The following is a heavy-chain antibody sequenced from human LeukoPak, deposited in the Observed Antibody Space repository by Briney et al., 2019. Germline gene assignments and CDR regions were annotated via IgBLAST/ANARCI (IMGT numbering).Heavy chain of an antibody. Sequence: PGGSLRLSCAASGLTFSSCSMTWVRQAPGKGLEWVSCISGSGGNTYYADSVKGRFTISRDNSKNTLYLQLNSLRAEDTAIYHCANGRGPNTGPTLDYWGQGTLVTVSS. CDR1: GLTFSSCS. D-gene: IGHD2-15*01. CDR2: ISGSGGNT. V-gene: IGHV3-23*01. J-gene: IGHJ4*02. CDR3: ANGRGPNTGPTLDY.